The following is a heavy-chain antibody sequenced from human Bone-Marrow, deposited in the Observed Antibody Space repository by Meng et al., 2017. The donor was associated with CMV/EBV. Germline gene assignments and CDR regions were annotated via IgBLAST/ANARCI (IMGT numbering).Heavy chain of an antibody. Sequence: GESLKISCAASAFTFSNYGMHWVRQAPGKGLEWVALIWFDGSNKYYADSVKGRFTISRDNSKTTLYLQMNSLRAEDTAVYYCAKDHAPAAMAGYWFDPWGQGTLVTVSS. CDR3: AKDHAPAAMAGYWFDP. CDR1: AFTFSNYG. CDR2: IWFDGSNK. V-gene: IGHV3-30*02. J-gene: IGHJ5*02. D-gene: IGHD2-2*01.